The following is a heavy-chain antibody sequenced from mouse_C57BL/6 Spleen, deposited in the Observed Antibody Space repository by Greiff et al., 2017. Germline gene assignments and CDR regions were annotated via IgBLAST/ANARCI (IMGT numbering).Heavy chain of an antibody. V-gene: IGHV1-54*01. CDR1: GYAFTNYL. Sequence: VQLQQSGAELVRPGPSVKVSCKASGYAFTNYLIEWVKQRPGQGLEWIGVINPGSGGTNYNEKFKGKATLTADKSSSTAYMQLSSLTSEDSAVYFCARMRSYAMDYWGQGTSVTVSS. CDR3: ARMRSYAMDY. J-gene: IGHJ4*01. CDR2: INPGSGGT.